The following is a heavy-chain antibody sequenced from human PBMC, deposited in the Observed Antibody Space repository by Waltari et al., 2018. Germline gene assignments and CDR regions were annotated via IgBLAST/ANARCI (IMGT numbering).Heavy chain of an antibody. CDR1: GASIHRYC. D-gene: IGHD2-15*01. CDR2: IYTNGNT. V-gene: IGHV4-4*07. CDR3: VKDLKGSSPQPEYYFDY. Sequence: QVQLQESGPGLVKPSETLSLACSVSGASIHRYCCWTWIRQSVGKGLEWLGRIYTNGNTNYEPSFKTRVTMSVDTSKNQFFLKLSSVTAADTAVYYCVKDLKGSSPQPEYYFDYWGQGRLVTVSS. J-gene: IGHJ4*02.